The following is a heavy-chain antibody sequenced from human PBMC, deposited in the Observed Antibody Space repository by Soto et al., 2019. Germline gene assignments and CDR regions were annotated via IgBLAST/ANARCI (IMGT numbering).Heavy chain of an antibody. V-gene: IGHV3-15*01. CDR1: GFTFNNYT. Sequence: EVQLLESGGGLVQPGGSLRLSCAASGFTFNNYTLRWVRQAPGKGLEWVGRIKSKTDGGTTDYAAPVKGRFTISRDDSKNTLYLQMNSLKTEDTAVYYCTTALGDYDSSGYPRDYWGQGTLVTVSS. CDR2: IKSKTDGGTT. J-gene: IGHJ4*02. CDR3: TTALGDYDSSGYPRDY. D-gene: IGHD3-22*01.